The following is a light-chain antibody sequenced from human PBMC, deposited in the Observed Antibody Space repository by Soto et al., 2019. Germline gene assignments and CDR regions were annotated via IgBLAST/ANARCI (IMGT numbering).Light chain of an antibody. CDR3: SSFTSTSTYV. CDR2: DVI. J-gene: IGLJ1*01. Sequence: QSALTQSASVSGSPGQSVAISCNGTTSDVGGYNYVSWYQQHPGKAPKLIIQDVINRPSGVSDRFSGSKSGNTASLTISGLQAEDEADYYCSSFTSTSTYVFGSGTKLTVL. V-gene: IGLV2-14*01. CDR1: TSDVGGYNY.